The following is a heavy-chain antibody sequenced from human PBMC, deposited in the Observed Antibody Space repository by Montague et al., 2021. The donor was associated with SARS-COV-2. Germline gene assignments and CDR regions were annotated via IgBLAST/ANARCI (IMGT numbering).Heavy chain of an antibody. V-gene: IGHV4-34*12. J-gene: IGHJ4*02. CDR3: ARTFDVFKHDN. Sequence: SETLSLTCAVYGGSLSGYYWSWIRQFPGKGLEWIGEIVHTGTTKYNPSLESRVTMSIDTSKKQFLLHLTSMTAADTAVYYCARTFDVFKHDNWGQGTLVAVSA. CDR2: IVHTGTT. CDR1: GGSLSGYY. D-gene: IGHD3-10*02.